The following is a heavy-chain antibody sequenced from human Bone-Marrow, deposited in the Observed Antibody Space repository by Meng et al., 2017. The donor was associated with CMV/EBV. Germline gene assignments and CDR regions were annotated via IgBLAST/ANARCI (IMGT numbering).Heavy chain of an antibody. CDR2: IYYSGST. CDR1: GDSISTYY. Sequence: ESLKISCTVSGDSISTYYWSWIRQPPGKGLEWIAYIYYSGSTNYSPSLKSRVTISVDTSKNLFSLKLSSVTAADTAVYYCARASGYYINAFDLWGQGIMVTVSS. CDR3: ARASGYYINAFDL. V-gene: IGHV4-59*01. D-gene: IGHD2/OR15-2a*01. J-gene: IGHJ3*01.